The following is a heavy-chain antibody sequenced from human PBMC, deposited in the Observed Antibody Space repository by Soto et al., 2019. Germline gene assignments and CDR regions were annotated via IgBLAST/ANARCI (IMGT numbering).Heavy chain of an antibody. D-gene: IGHD4-17*01. V-gene: IGHV4-34*01. CDR3: ARVWTTDGYYYGMDV. Sequence: SETLSLTCAVYGGSFSGYYWSWIRQPPGKGLEWIGEINHSGSTNYSPSLKSRVTISVDTSKNQFSLKLSSVTAADTAVYYCARVWTTDGYYYGMDVWGKGTTVT. CDR1: GGSFSGYY. J-gene: IGHJ6*04. CDR2: INHSGST.